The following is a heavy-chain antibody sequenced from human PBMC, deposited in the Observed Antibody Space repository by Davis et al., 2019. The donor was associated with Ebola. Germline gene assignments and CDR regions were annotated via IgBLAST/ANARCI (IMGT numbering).Heavy chain of an antibody. CDR2: INAGNGNT. CDR3: ARSKPYSGSYLFDY. J-gene: IGHJ4*02. CDR1: GYTFTSYA. D-gene: IGHD1-26*01. V-gene: IGHV1-3*01. Sequence: ASVKVSCKASGYTFTSYAMHWVRQAPGQRLEWMGWINAGNGNTKYSQKFQGRVTITRDTSASTAYMELSSLRSEDTAVYYCARSKPYSGSYLFDYWGQGTLVTVSS.